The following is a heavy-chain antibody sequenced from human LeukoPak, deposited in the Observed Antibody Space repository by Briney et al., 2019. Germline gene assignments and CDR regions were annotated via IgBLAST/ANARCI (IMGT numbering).Heavy chain of an antibody. CDR3: ARDLNYYGSGSPPGY. CDR1: GFTFSSYA. Sequence: GGSLRLSCSASGFTFSSYAMHWVRQAPGKGLEYVSAISSNGGSTYYADSVKGRFTISRDNSKNTLYLQMSSLRAEDTAVYYCARDLNYYGSGSPPGYWGQGTLVTVSS. V-gene: IGHV3-64D*09. J-gene: IGHJ4*02. D-gene: IGHD3-10*01. CDR2: ISSNGGST.